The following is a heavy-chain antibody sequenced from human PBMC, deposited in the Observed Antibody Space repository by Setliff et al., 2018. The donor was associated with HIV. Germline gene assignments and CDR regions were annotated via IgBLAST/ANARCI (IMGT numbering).Heavy chain of an antibody. D-gene: IGHD6-19*01. Sequence: PSETLSLTCTVSGGSISSYYWSWIRQPPGKGLEWIGYIYTSGSVNYNPSLNSRVTISVDTSKNQFSLKVNSVTAADTAVYYCARSPRIGVAGSCNGFDIWGQGTMVTVSS. CDR3: ARSPRIGVAGSCNGFDI. V-gene: IGHV4-4*09. CDR1: GGSISSYY. J-gene: IGHJ3*02. CDR2: IYTSGSV.